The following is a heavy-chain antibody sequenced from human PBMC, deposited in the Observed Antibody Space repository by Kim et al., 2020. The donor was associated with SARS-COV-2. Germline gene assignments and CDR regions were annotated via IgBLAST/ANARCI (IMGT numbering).Heavy chain of an antibody. J-gene: IGHJ4*02. V-gene: IGHV4-4*09. Sequence: NYNPSLKSRVTISVDTSKNQFSLKLSSVTAADTAVYYCARSYSGWGYFDYWGQGTLVTVCS. D-gene: IGHD6-19*01. CDR3: ARSYSGWGYFDY.